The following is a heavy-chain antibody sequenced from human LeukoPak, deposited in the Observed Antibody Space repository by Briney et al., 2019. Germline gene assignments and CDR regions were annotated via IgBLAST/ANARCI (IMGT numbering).Heavy chain of an antibody. CDR2: INHVGST. CDR3: ARRGNWNEVPPRNWFDP. J-gene: IGHJ5*02. Sequence: SETLSLTCAVYGGSFGGYYWNWIRQSPGQGLEWIGEINHVGSTNYNPSPKSRLTMSVDTSNDQFSLKLSSVTAADTAVYYCARRGNWNEVPPRNWFDPWGQGTLVTVSS. D-gene: IGHD1-1*01. CDR1: GGSFGGYY. V-gene: IGHV4-34*01.